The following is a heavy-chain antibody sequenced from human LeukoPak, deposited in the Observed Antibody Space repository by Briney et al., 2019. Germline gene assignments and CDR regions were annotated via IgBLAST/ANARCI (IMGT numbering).Heavy chain of an antibody. CDR3: ATLRYSHGYET. CDR1: SGSFSGYS. Sequence: PSETLSLTCAVYSGSFSGYSWSWIRQPPGKGLEWIGEINHSGSTNYSPSLRSRVTMSLDTSKNQFSLKLSSVTAADTAVYYCATLRYSHGYETWGQGTLVTVSS. V-gene: IGHV4-34*01. CDR2: INHSGST. D-gene: IGHD5-18*01. J-gene: IGHJ4*02.